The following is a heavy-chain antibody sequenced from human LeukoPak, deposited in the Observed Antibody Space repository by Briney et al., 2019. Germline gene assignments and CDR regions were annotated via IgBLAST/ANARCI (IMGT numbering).Heavy chain of an antibody. D-gene: IGHD3-22*01. CDR3: ARYDSSGYSAFDI. J-gene: IGHJ3*02. CDR2: IYHSGST. CDR1: GYSISSGYY. V-gene: IGHV4-38-2*02. Sequence: SETLSLTCTVSGYSISSGYYWGWIRQPSGKGLEWIGSIYHSGSTYYNPSLKSRVTISVDTSKNQFSLKVTSVTAADTAVYYCARYDSSGYSAFDIWGQGTMVTVSS.